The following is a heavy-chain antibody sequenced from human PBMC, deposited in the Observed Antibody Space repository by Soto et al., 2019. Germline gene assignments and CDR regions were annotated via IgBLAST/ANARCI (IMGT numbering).Heavy chain of an antibody. D-gene: IGHD3-22*01. CDR2: ISYDGSNK. J-gene: IGHJ4*02. V-gene: IGHV3-30*03. CDR3: ARDDGHYYDSSGYSDY. CDR1: GFTFSSYG. Sequence: QVQLVESGGGVVQPGRSLRLSCAASGFTFSSYGMHWARQVPGEGLEWVAVISYDGSNKYYADSVKGRFTISRDNSKNTLYLQMNSLRAEDTAVYYCARDDGHYYDSSGYSDYWGQGTLVTVSS.